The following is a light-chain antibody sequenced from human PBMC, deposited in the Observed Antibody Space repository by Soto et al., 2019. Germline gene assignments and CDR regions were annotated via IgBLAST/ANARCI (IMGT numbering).Light chain of an antibody. CDR1: QSVSSY. Sequence: EIVLTQSPATLSLSPGERATLSCRASQSVSSYLAWYQQTPGQAPRLLIYDASNRATGIPARFSGSGSGTDFTLTISSLEPEDFAVYYCHQRSNWPPTFGQGTRLEIK. V-gene: IGKV3-11*01. CDR2: DAS. J-gene: IGKJ5*01. CDR3: HQRSNWPPT.